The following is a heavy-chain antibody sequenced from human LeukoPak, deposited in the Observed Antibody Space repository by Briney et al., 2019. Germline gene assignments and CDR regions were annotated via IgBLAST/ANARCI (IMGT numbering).Heavy chain of an antibody. Sequence: SETLSLTCTVSGGSISSSSYYWSWIRQPAGKGLEWIGRIYTSGSTNYNPSLKSRVTISVDTSKNQFSLKLSSVTAADTAVYYCARDSLGAGTVGATSGYWGQGTLVTVSS. V-gene: IGHV4-61*02. J-gene: IGHJ4*02. CDR3: ARDSLGAGTVGATSGY. CDR2: IYTSGST. D-gene: IGHD1-26*01. CDR1: GGSISSSSYY.